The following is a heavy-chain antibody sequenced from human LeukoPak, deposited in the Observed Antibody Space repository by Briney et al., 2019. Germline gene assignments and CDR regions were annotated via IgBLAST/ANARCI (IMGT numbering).Heavy chain of an antibody. J-gene: IGHJ4*02. CDR1: GFTITNYG. CDR2: IGTAGDT. CDR3: VRLSPYDSSGYYYDY. D-gene: IGHD3-22*01. V-gene: IGHV3-13*01. Sequence: GGSLRLSCAASGFTITNYGMHWVRQAIGKGLEWVSGIGTAGDTYYPGSVKGRFTISRENAKNSMYLQMNSLRAGDTAVYYCVRLSPYDSSGYYYDYWGQGTLVTVSS.